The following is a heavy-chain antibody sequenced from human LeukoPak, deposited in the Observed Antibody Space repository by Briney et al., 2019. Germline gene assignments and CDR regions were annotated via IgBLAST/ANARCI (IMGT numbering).Heavy chain of an antibody. CDR1: GFTFDDYA. V-gene: IGHV3-9*01. J-gene: IGHJ6*03. Sequence: GRSLRLSCAASGFTFDDYAMHWVRQAPGKGLEWVSGISWNSGSIGYADSVKGRFTISRDNAKNSLYLQMNSQRAEDTALYYCARDSRIDFDIVVPPAPYYYHYMDVWGKGTTVTVSS. CDR2: ISWNSGSI. CDR3: ARDSRIDFDIVVPPAPYYYHYMDV. D-gene: IGHD2-2*01.